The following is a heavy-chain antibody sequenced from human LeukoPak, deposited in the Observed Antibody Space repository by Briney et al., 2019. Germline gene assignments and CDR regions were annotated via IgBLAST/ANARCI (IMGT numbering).Heavy chain of an antibody. CDR3: ARDLAGIAAAGIEY. J-gene: IGHJ4*02. Sequence: PGGSLRLSCAASGFTFSSYAMHWVRQAPGKGLEWVAVISYDGSNKYYADSVKGRFTISRDNSKNTLYLQMNSLRAEDTAVYYCARDLAGIAAAGIEYWGQGTLVTVSS. CDR2: ISYDGSNK. CDR1: GFTFSSYA. V-gene: IGHV3-30-3*01. D-gene: IGHD6-13*01.